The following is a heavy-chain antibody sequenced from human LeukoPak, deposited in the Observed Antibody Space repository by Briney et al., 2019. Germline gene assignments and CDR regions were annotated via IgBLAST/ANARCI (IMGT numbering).Heavy chain of an antibody. Sequence: PSETLSLTCAVSGGSISSPNWWTWVRQPPGKGLEWIGEVYHSGRTNSNPSLESRVIMSVDKSKNQFSLKLTSVTAADTAVYYCARLDYYHFDYWGQGTVVTVSS. CDR1: GGSISSPNW. CDR2: VYHSGRT. V-gene: IGHV4-4*02. J-gene: IGHJ4*02. D-gene: IGHD3-22*01. CDR3: ARLDYYHFDY.